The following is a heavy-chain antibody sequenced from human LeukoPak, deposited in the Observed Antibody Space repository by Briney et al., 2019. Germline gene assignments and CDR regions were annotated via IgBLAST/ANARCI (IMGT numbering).Heavy chain of an antibody. CDR2: ISSSSSYI. D-gene: IGHD3-10*01. CDR3: AREGPGGSDY. CDR1: GFTFSSYS. V-gene: IGHV3-21*01. Sequence: PGGSLRLSCAASGFTFSSYSMNWVRQAAGKGLKWVSSISSSSSYIYYADSVKGRFTISRDNAKNSLYLQMNSLRAEDTAVYYCAREGPGGSDYWGQGTLVTVSS. J-gene: IGHJ4*02.